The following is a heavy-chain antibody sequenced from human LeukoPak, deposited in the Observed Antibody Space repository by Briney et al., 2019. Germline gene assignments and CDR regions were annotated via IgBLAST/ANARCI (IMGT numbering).Heavy chain of an antibody. CDR3: ARDLYGVSHDY. CDR2: IYSSGMT. CDR1: GFTFSSYA. J-gene: IGHJ4*02. V-gene: IGHV3-23*03. D-gene: IGHD4-17*01. Sequence: GGSLRLSCAASGFTFSSYAMSWVRQAPWKGLEWVSVIYSSGMTYYADSVKGRFTISRDNSKNTLYLHMNSLRAEDTAVYYCARDLYGVSHDYWGQGTLVTVSS.